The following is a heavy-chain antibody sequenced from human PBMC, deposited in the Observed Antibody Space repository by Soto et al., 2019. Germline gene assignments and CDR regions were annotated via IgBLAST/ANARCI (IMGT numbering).Heavy chain of an antibody. Sequence: QVQLVQSGPEVKKPGSTVTVSRTAPGGTFSSYGISWVRQAPGQGLEWMGGITPRFGIADYAQKFQGRVTITADESTNTANMELSSLRSGDTAVYFCGRLAARRIDYWGQGTLVTVSS. CDR3: GRLAARRIDY. J-gene: IGHJ4*02. CDR2: ITPRFGIA. V-gene: IGHV1-69*01. D-gene: IGHD6-25*01. CDR1: GGTFSSYG.